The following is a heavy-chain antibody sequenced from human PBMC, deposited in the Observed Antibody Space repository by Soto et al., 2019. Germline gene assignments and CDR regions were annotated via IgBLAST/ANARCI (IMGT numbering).Heavy chain of an antibody. Sequence: ASVKVSCKASGGTFSSYAISWVRQAPGQGLEWMGGIIPIFGTANYAQKFQGRVTITADKSTSTAYMELSSLRSEDTAVYYCARLAAPKNNWFDPWGQGNLVTVSS. CDR1: GGTFSSYA. J-gene: IGHJ5*02. CDR2: IIPIFGTA. V-gene: IGHV1-69*06. D-gene: IGHD6-13*01. CDR3: ARLAAPKNNWFDP.